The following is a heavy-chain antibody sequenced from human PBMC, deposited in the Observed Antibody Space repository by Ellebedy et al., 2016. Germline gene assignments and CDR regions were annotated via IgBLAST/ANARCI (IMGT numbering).Heavy chain of an antibody. CDR2: ISSSGRAT. CDR1: GFTFNSYS. Sequence: GESLKISCAVSGFTFNSYSMNWVRQAPGKGLEWISYISSSGRATFYADSVKGRFTISRDNSKNTLFLQMNSLRADDTAVYFCAKGAVAGSSGWSRADSWGQGTLVTVPS. CDR3: AKGAVAGSSGWSRADS. V-gene: IGHV3-48*01. J-gene: IGHJ4*02. D-gene: IGHD6-19*01.